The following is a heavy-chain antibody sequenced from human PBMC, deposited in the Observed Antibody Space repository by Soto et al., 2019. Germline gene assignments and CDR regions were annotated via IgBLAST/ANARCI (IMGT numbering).Heavy chain of an antibody. V-gene: IGHV3-30*18. CDR3: EKTGYHYYWGIDV. CDR2: ISHDGDKK. CDR1: GFTFSGNV. Sequence: QEQLVASGGGVVQPGRSRRLSCAASGFTFSGNVMHWVRQAPGKGLEWVAVISHDGDKKYYGDSVKGRFTVSRDNSRNSLYLHMDSLRPDDTAIYYCEKTGYHYYWGIDVWGQGTTVVVSS. J-gene: IGHJ6*02.